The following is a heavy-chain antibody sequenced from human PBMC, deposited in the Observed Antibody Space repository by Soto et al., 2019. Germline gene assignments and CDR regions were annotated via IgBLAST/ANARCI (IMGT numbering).Heavy chain of an antibody. CDR2: IYHSGST. CDR3: ARVKSLYALDY. CDR1: GGSISSSNW. D-gene: IGHD2-2*01. J-gene: IGHJ4*02. Sequence: QVQLQESGPGLVKPSGTLSLTCAVSGGSISSSNWWSWVRQPPGKGLEWIGEIYHSGSTNYNPSPKSRVTIPVDKSKHQFSLTLSSVTAADTAVYYCARVKSLYALDYWGQGTLVTVSS. V-gene: IGHV4-4*02.